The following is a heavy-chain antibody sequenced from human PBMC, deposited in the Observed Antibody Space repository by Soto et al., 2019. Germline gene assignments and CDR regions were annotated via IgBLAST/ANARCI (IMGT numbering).Heavy chain of an antibody. CDR1: GFSLSTSGVG. J-gene: IGHJ4*02. D-gene: IGHD2-15*01. Sequence: QITLKESGPTLVKPTQTLTLTCTFSGFSLSTSGVGVGWIRQTPGKALEWLALIYWDDDKRYSPSLKSRLTNTKDTSKNQVVLTMTNMDPVDTATYYCALLDVVVAATALFDYWGQGTLVTVSS. CDR3: ALLDVVVAATALFDY. CDR2: IYWDDDK. V-gene: IGHV2-5*02.